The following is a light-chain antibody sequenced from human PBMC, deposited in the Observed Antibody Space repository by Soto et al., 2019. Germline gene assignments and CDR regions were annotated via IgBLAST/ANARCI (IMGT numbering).Light chain of an antibody. CDR1: SSDVGGYNY. V-gene: IGLV2-8*01. CDR2: EVS. J-gene: IGLJ1*01. Sequence: QSVLTQPPSASESPGQSVTISCTGTSSDVGGYNYVSWYQQHPGKAPKLMIYEVSKWPSGVPDRFSGSKSGNTASLTVSGLQAEDEADYYCSSYAGSNNLVFGTGTKVTVL. CDR3: SSYAGSNNLV.